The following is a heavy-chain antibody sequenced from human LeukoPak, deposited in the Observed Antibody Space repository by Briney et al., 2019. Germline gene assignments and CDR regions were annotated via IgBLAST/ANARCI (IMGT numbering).Heavy chain of an antibody. V-gene: IGHV3-48*02. Sequence: GGSLRLSCAASGFTFSTYNMNWVRQAPGKGLEWVSYISTGSSTTYYADSVKGRFTISRDNVENSLYLQMNSLRDEDTAVYYCARVAAGYSVNYFDSWGQGTLVTVSS. CDR3: ARVAAGYSVNYFDS. CDR2: ISTGSSTT. CDR1: GFTFSTYN. D-gene: IGHD4-23*01. J-gene: IGHJ4*02.